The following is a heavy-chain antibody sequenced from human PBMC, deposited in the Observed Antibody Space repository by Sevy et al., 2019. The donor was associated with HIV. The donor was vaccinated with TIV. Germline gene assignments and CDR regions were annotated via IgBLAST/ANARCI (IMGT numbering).Heavy chain of an antibody. D-gene: IGHD6-19*01. Sequence: GGSVRLSCAASGFTFSSYWMSWVRQAPGKGLEWVANIKQDGSEKYYVDSVKGRFTISRDNAKNSLYLQMNSLRAEDTAVYYCARGGGYSSGWYRPFDYWGQGTLVTVSS. J-gene: IGHJ4*02. CDR1: GFTFSSYW. V-gene: IGHV3-7*01. CDR2: IKQDGSEK. CDR3: ARGGGYSSGWYRPFDY.